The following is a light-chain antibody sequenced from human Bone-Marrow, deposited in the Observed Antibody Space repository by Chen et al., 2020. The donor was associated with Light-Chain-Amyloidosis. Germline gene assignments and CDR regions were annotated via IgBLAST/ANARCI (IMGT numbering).Light chain of an antibody. Sequence: EIVLTQSPGTLSLSPWEGAHLSCRASQTISSNYLTCYQQKFGQAPRLLIYGSSSRATGIPDRFTGSGSGTDFTLTINRLEPEDFAMYYCQQYGTSPLTFGGGTKVEIK. J-gene: IGKJ4*01. CDR1: QTISSNY. V-gene: IGKV3-20*01. CDR2: GSS. CDR3: QQYGTSPLT.